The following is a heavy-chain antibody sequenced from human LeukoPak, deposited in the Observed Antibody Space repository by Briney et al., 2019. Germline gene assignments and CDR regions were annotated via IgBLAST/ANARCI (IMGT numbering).Heavy chain of an antibody. Sequence: GASVKVPCKASGYTFPSYYMHWVRQAPGQGLEWMGIINPSGGSTSYAQKFQGRVTMTRDTSTSTVYMELSSLRSEDTAVYYCAREGATMEFDYWGQGTLVTVSS. CDR1: GYTFPSYY. D-gene: IGHD1-26*01. V-gene: IGHV1-46*01. CDR2: INPSGGST. J-gene: IGHJ4*02. CDR3: AREGATMEFDY.